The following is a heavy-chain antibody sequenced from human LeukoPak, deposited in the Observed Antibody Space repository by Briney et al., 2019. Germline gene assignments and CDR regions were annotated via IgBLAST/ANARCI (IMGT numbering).Heavy chain of an antibody. CDR2: IYYSGST. CDR1: GGSISSYY. Sequence: SETLSLTCTVSGGSISSYYWSWIRQPPGKGLEWIGYIYYSGSTNYNPSLKSRVTMSVDTSKNQFSLKLSSVTAADTAVYYCAKNSRITYCGGDCPYYFDYWGQGTLVTVSS. J-gene: IGHJ4*02. CDR3: AKNSRITYCGGDCPYYFDY. V-gene: IGHV4-59*01. D-gene: IGHD2-21*02.